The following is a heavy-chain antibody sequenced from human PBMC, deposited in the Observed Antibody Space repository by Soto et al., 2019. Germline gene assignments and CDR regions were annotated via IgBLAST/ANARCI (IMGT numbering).Heavy chain of an antibody. J-gene: IGHJ6*02. CDR1: GGTFSSYA. D-gene: IGHD4-4*01. V-gene: IGHV1-69*06. CDR3: AREGSTDGFRYYYGMDV. Sequence: GASVKVSCKXSGGTFSSYAISWVRQAPGQGLEWMGGIIPIFGTANYAQKFQGRVTITADKSTSTAYMELSSLRSEDTAVYYCAREGSTDGFRYYYGMDVWGQGTTVTVSS. CDR2: IIPIFGTA.